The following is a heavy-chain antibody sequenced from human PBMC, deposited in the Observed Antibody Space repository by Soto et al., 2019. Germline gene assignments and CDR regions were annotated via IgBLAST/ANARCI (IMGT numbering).Heavy chain of an antibody. CDR1: GFTFSSYW. CDR3: ARVHNYYGSGSYYSPAGYDAFDI. J-gene: IGHJ3*02. Sequence: EVQLVESGGGLVQPGGSLRLSCAASGFTFSSYWMHWVRQAPGKGLVWVSRINSDGSSTSYADSVKGRFTISRDNAKNTLYLQMNRLRAEDTAVYYCARVHNYYGSGSYYSPAGYDAFDIWGQGTMVTVSS. CDR2: INSDGSST. D-gene: IGHD3-10*01. V-gene: IGHV3-74*01.